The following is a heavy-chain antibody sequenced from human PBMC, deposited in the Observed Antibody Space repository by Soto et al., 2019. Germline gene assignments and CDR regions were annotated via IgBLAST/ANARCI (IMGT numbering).Heavy chain of an antibody. D-gene: IGHD3-22*01. J-gene: IGHJ4*02. CDR2: IYYSGST. CDR1: GGSISSYY. V-gene: IGHV4-59*01. CDR3: AREVDSSGLYFDY. Sequence: SETLSLTCTASGGSISSYYWSWIRQPPGKGLEWIGYIYYSGSTNYNPSLKSRVTISVDTSKNQFSLKLSSVTAADTAVYYCAREVDSSGLYFDYWGQGTLVTVSS.